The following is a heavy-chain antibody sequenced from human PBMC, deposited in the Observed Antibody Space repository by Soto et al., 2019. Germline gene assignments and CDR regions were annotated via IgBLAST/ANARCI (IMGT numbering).Heavy chain of an antibody. D-gene: IGHD2-21*01. CDR3: ARAYSIEVPFDP. Sequence: SGGSLRLSCAASGFTFSSYSMNWVRQAPGKGLEWVSSISSSSSYIYYADSVKGRFTISRDNAKNSLYLQMNSLRAEDTAVYYCARAYSIEVPFDPWGQGTLVTVSS. V-gene: IGHV3-21*01. CDR1: GFTFSSYS. CDR2: ISSSSSYI. J-gene: IGHJ5*02.